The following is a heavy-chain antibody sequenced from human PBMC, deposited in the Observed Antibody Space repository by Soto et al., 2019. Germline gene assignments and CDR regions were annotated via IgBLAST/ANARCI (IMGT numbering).Heavy chain of an antibody. CDR1: GFTFSSHW. V-gene: IGHV3-74*01. CDR2: ISGDGRTT. D-gene: IGHD2-2*01. CDR3: ARGVPNCSSSSCYFDF. Sequence: GGSLRLSCAASGFTFSSHWMNWVRQAPGKGLVWVSRISGDGRTTSHADSVKGRFTISRDNAKNTLYLQVNSLRVEDTAVYYCARGVPNCSSSSCYFDFWGQGILVTVSS. J-gene: IGHJ4*02.